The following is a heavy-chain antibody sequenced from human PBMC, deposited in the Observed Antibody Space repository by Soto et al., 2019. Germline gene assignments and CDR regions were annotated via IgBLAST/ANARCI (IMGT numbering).Heavy chain of an antibody. V-gene: IGHV3-72*01. Sequence: GGAVRLSCADSGFTFSDHYMDWVRQAPGKGLEWVGRTRDKPNSYTTGYAASVKGRFTISRDDSENSVYLQMNSLKTEDTAVYYCTSAAVSKTGLDVWGQGTTVTVSS. CDR2: TRDKPNSYTT. D-gene: IGHD4-4*01. CDR3: TSAAVSKTGLDV. CDR1: GFTFSDHY. J-gene: IGHJ6*02.